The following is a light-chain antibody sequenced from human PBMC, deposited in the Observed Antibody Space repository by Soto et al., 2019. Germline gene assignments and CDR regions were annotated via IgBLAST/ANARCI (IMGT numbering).Light chain of an antibody. V-gene: IGLV2-8*01. Sequence: QSALTQPPSASGSPGQSVTISCTGTSSDVGGYNYVSWYQQYPGRAPKLMIYEVTTRPAGVPDRFSGSKSGNTASLTVSGRQAEDEADYYCSSYAASNNFYFVFVGGTKLTVL. CDR3: SSYAASNNFYFV. CDR2: EVT. CDR1: SSDVGGYNY. J-gene: IGLJ3*02.